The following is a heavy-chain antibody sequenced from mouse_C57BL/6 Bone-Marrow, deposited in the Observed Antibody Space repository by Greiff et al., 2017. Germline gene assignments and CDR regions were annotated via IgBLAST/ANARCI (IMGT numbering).Heavy chain of an antibody. Sequence: VQLQQSGAELARPGASVKLSCKASGYTFTSYGISWVKQRTGQGLEWIGEIYPRSGNTYYNEKFKGKATLTADKSSSTAYMELRSLTSEDSAVYFCASSFHYYGSSPYAMDFWGQGTSVTVSS. V-gene: IGHV1-81*01. CDR1: GYTFTSYG. CDR2: IYPRSGNT. CDR3: ASSFHYYGSSPYAMDF. D-gene: IGHD1-1*01. J-gene: IGHJ4*01.